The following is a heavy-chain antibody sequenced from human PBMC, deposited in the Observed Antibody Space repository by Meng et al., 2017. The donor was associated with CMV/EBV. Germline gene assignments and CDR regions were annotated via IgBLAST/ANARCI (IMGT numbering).Heavy chain of an antibody. Sequence: ASGGTFSSYASSWVRQAPGQGLEWMGGIIPIFGTANYAQKFQGRVTITTDESTSTAYMELSSLRSEDTAVYYCARDRDGYNLYYFDYWGQGTLVTVSS. CDR2: IIPIFGTA. CDR1: GGTFSSYA. V-gene: IGHV1-69*05. CDR3: ARDRDGYNLYYFDY. J-gene: IGHJ4*02. D-gene: IGHD5-24*01.